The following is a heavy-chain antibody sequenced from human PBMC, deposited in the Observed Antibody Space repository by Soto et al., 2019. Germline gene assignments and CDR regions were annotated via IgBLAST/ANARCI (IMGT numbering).Heavy chain of an antibody. CDR2: ISAYNGHT. V-gene: IGHV1-18*01. Sequence: QVPLVQSGGEVKNPGASVKVSCKAFGYTLTNYGISWVRQAPGQGLEWMGWISAYNGHTNYAQKFQGRVRLTTDRPTHSAYMELRSLGSDDTAKYYCAREGYCSSSMCYGGYYYMDVWGKGTTVTVS. CDR3: AREGYCSSSMCYGGYYYMDV. J-gene: IGHJ6*03. CDR1: GYTLTNYG. D-gene: IGHD2-2*01.